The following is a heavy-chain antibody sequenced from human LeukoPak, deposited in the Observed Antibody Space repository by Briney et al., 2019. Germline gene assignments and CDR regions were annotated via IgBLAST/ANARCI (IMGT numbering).Heavy chain of an antibody. J-gene: IGHJ3*02. Sequence: GGSLRLSCAASGFTFSSYAMSWVRQAPGKGLEWVSAISGSGGNTYYADSVKGRFTISRDNSKNTLYLQMNSLRAEDTAVYYCARAVSPWDAFDIWGQGTMVTVSS. V-gene: IGHV3-23*01. CDR3: ARAVSPWDAFDI. CDR1: GFTFSSYA. CDR2: ISGSGGNT.